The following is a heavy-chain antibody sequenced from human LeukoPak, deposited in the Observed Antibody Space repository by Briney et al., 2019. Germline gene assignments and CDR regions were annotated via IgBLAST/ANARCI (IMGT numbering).Heavy chain of an antibody. V-gene: IGHV1-2*04. D-gene: IGHD2-2*01. CDR3: ARGHSVVVPAAIGY. CDR1: GYTFTGYY. J-gene: IGHJ4*02. CDR2: INPNSGGT. Sequence: ASVKVSCKASGYTFTGYYMHWVRQAPGQGLEWMGWINPNSGGTNYAQRFQGWVTMTRDTSISTAYMELSRLRSDDTAVYYCARGHSVVVPAAIGYWGQGTLVTVSS.